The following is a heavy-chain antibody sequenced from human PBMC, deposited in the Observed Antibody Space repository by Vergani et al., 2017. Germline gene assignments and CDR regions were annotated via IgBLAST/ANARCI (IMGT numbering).Heavy chain of an antibody. D-gene: IGHD4-11*01. Sequence: QVQLQQWGGGLLKPSETLSLTCVVNGWSFTSYHWTWIRQSPGEGLEWVGDIDHTGRPDYNPSLKSRLTMSVDKSRNQFSLTLNSGTATDTAIYFCSRVNTETNGHLYYYYYMDVWGQGTAVTVS. CDR1: GWSFTSYH. V-gene: IGHV4-34*01. J-gene: IGHJ6*03. CDR3: SRVNTETNGHLYYYYYMDV. CDR2: IDHTGRP.